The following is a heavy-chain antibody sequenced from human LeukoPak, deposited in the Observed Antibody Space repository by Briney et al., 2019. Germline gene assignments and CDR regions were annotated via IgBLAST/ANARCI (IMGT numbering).Heavy chain of an antibody. J-gene: IGHJ4*02. Sequence: RPGGSLRLSCAASGFTFDDYGMSWVRQAPGKGLEWVSGINWNGGSTGYADSVKGRFTISRDNAKNSLYLQMNSLRAEDTALYYCVRAYSSSSFFDYWGQGTLVTVSS. V-gene: IGHV3-20*04. D-gene: IGHD6-6*01. CDR3: VRAYSSSSFFDY. CDR1: GFTFDDYG. CDR2: INWNGGST.